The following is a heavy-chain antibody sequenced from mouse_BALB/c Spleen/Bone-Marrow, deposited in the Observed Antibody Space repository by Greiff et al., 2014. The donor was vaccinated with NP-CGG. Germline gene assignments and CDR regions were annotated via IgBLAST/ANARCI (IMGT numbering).Heavy chain of an antibody. CDR1: GYTFTDHN. V-gene: IGHV1S29*02. J-gene: IGHJ3*01. CDR3: SSPYGNYGAWFAY. Sequence: VQLQQPGPELVKPGASVKISCKASGYTFTDHNMHWVKQSHGKSLEWIGYIYPYNGGTAYNQKFKSKATLTVDNSSSTAYMELRSLTSEDSAVYNCSSPYGNYGAWFAYWGQGTLVTGSA. D-gene: IGHD2-1*01. CDR2: IYPYNGGT.